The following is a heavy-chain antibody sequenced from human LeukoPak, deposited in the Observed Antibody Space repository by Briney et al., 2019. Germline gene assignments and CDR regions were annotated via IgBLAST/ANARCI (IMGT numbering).Heavy chain of an antibody. J-gene: IGHJ4*02. D-gene: IGHD3-16*01. CDR2: ISAYNGNT. CDR1: GYTFTSYA. V-gene: IGHV1-18*01. CDR3: ARRNYDHIWGNYGSLYYFDY. Sequence: ASVKVSCKASGYTFTSYAISWVRQAPGQGLEWMGWISAYNGNTDYAQKFQGRVTMTTDTSTSTAYMELRSLRSDDTAVYYCARRNYDHIWGNYGSLYYFDYWGQGTLVTVSP.